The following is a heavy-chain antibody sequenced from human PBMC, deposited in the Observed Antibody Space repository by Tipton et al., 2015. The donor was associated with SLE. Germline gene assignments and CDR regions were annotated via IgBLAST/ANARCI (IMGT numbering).Heavy chain of an antibody. CDR2: IKTKTDGGTT. J-gene: IGHJ4*02. CDR1: GFTFSNAW. V-gene: IGHV3-15*01. Sequence: SLRLSCAASGFTFSNAWMSWVRQAPGKGLEWVGRIKTKTDGGTTDYAAPVKGRFTISRDDSKHTLYLQMNSLKTEDTAVYYCASITLMVTGEYWGQGTLVTVSS. CDR3: ASITLMVTGEY. D-gene: IGHD3-22*01.